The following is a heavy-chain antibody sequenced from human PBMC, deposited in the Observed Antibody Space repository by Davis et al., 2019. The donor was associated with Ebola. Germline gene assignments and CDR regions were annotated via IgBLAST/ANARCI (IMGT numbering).Heavy chain of an antibody. CDR2: ISYDGSNK. V-gene: IGHV3-30*18. Sequence: PGGSLRLSCAASGFTFSSYGMHWVRQAPGKGLEWVAVISYDGSNKYYADSVKGRFTISRDNSKNTLYLQMNSLRAEDTAVYYCAKSGLSFGVVKYHYGMDAWGKGTTVTVSS. CDR3: AKSGLSFGVVKYHYGMDA. J-gene: IGHJ6*04. D-gene: IGHD3-3*01. CDR1: GFTFSSYG.